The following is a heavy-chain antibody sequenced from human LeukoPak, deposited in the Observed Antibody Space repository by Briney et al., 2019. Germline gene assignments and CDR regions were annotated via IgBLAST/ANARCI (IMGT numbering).Heavy chain of an antibody. CDR1: GFTFSSYW. J-gene: IGHJ6*02. Sequence: GGTLRLSCAASGFTFSSYWMSWVRQAPGKGLEWVANIKQDGSEKYYVDSVKGRFTISRDNAKNSLYLQMNSLRAEDTAVYYCARVGMVRGVTPYYYYGMDVWGQGTTVTVSS. CDR3: ARVGMVRGVTPYYYYGMDV. D-gene: IGHD3-10*01. V-gene: IGHV3-7*01. CDR2: IKQDGSEK.